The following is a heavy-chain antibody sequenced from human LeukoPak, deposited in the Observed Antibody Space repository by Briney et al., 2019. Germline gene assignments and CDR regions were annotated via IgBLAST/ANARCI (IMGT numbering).Heavy chain of an antibody. Sequence: GGSLRLSCAASGVTLSTYTMSWARQAPGKGLEWVSAISGSGGSTYYADSVKGRFTVSRDNSKNTLYLQMNSLRAEDTAVYYCAKDGGLWVSAHWGDSWGRGTLVTVSS. D-gene: IGHD7-27*01. CDR2: ISGSGGST. J-gene: IGHJ4*02. V-gene: IGHV3-23*01. CDR3: AKDGGLWVSAHWGDS. CDR1: GVTLSTYT.